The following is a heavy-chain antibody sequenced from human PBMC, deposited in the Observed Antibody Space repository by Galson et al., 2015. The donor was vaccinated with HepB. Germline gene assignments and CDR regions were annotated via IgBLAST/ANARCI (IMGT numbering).Heavy chain of an antibody. V-gene: IGHV3-74*01. CDR2: ISNDGTIT. D-gene: IGHD6-19*01. J-gene: IGHJ5*01. Sequence: SLRLSCAASGFTFSHYWMHWVRHVPGKGLAWVSLISNDGTITNYADSVKGRFTISRDNARNTVYLQMDSLRAEDTAVYYCARVYSGWYWFDSWGQGTLVTVSS. CDR1: GFTFSHYW. CDR3: ARVYSGWYWFDS.